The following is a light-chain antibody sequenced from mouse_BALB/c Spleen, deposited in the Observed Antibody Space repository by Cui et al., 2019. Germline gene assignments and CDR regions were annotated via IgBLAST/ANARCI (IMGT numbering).Light chain of an antibody. CDR2: STS. CDR1: TSVSY. V-gene: IGKV4-80*01. CDR3: HQWSSYPWT. Sequence: QIVPTQSPAIMSASLGEEITLTCSASTSVSYMHWYQQKSGTSHKLLLYSTSNLASGVPSRFSGSGSGTFYSLTICSVEAEDAADYYCHQWSSYPWTFGGGTKLEIK. J-gene: IGKJ1*01.